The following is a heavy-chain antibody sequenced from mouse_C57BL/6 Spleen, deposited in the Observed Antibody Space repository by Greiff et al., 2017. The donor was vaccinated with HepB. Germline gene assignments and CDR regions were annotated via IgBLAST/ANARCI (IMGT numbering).Heavy chain of an antibody. Sequence: VQLQQSGAELVRPGASVKLSCKASGYTFTDYYINWVKQRPGQGLEWIARIYPGSGNTYYNEKFKGKATLTAEKSSSTAYMQLSSLTSEDSAVYFCARAPTGTVYAMDYWGQGTSVTVSS. J-gene: IGHJ4*01. CDR3: ARAPTGTVYAMDY. CDR1: GYTFTDYY. CDR2: IYPGSGNT. V-gene: IGHV1-76*01. D-gene: IGHD4-1*02.